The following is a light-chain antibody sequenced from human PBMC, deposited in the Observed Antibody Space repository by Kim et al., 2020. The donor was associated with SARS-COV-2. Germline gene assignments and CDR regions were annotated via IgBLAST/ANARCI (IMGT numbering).Light chain of an antibody. CDR3: QQYGGSPPYT. V-gene: IGKV3-20*01. CDR1: QSVSSSY. CDR2: DVS. Sequence: SPGERAPLSCRASQSVSSSYLGWYQRKPGQAPRLLIYDVSSRATGIPDRFSGSGSGTDFTLTISRLEPEDFAVYYCQQYGGSPPYTFGQGTKLEI. J-gene: IGKJ2*01.